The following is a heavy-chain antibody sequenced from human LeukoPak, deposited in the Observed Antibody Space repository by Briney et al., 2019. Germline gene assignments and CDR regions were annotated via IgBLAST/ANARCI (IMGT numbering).Heavy chain of an antibody. J-gene: IGHJ5*02. D-gene: IGHD3-3*01. V-gene: IGHV3-7*03. CDR3: ARDQYDTWSRRGNFDP. CDR1: GFTFGKYW. CDR2: IKLDGSEK. Sequence: GGSLRLSCVASGFTFGKYWMSWVRQAPGKGLEWVANIKLDGSEKNYVDSVKGRFTISRDNTKNSLYLQMNSLRAEDTAVFYCARDQYDTWSRRGNFDPWGQGTLVIVSS.